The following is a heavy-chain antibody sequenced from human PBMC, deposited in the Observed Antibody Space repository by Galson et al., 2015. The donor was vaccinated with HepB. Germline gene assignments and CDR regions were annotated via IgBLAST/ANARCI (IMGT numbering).Heavy chain of an antibody. J-gene: IGHJ6*02. CDR1: GFTFSSYA. CDR2: ISYDGSNK. Sequence: SLRLSCAASGFTFSSYAMHWVRQAPGKGLEWVAVISYDGSNKYYADSVKGRFTISRDNSKNTLYLQMNSLRAEDTAVYYCARDIARPPYSSSLLGMDVWGQGTTVTVSS. V-gene: IGHV3-30-3*01. D-gene: IGHD6-13*01. CDR3: ARDIARPPYSSSLLGMDV.